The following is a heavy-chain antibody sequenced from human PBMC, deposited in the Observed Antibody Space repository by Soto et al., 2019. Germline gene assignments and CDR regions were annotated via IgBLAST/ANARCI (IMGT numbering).Heavy chain of an antibody. CDR3: ARDESGSYFYYYYGMDV. CDR1: GFTFSSYS. CDR2: ISSSSSTI. V-gene: IGHV3-48*02. D-gene: IGHD1-26*01. Sequence: EVQLVESGGGLVQPGGSLRLSCAASGFTFSSYSMNRVRQAPGKGLEWGSYISSSSSTIYYADSVKGRFTISRDNAKNSLYLQMNSLRDEDTAVYYCARDESGSYFYYYYGMDVWGHGTTVTVSS. J-gene: IGHJ6*02.